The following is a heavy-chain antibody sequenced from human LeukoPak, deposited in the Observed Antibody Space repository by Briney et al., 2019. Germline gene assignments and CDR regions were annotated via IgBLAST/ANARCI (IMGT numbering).Heavy chain of an antibody. J-gene: IGHJ4*02. Sequence: GGSLRLSCAASGFTFSSYGMHWVRQAPGKGLEWVAVISYDGSNKYYADSVKGRFTISRDNSKNTLCLQMNSLRAEDTAVYYCAKDEGPYCSGGSCIHLDYWGQGTLVTVSS. CDR1: GFTFSSYG. V-gene: IGHV3-30*18. D-gene: IGHD2-15*01. CDR3: AKDEGPYCSGGSCIHLDY. CDR2: ISYDGSNK.